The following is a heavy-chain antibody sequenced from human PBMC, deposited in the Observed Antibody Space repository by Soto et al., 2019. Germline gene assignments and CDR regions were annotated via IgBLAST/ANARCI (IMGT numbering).Heavy chain of an antibody. CDR2: IDPSDSYT. V-gene: IGHV5-10-1*01. CDR3: ASSPRGYCSSTSCRELGNYYGMDV. J-gene: IGHJ6*02. Sequence: PGESLKISCKASGYSFTTYWIGWVRQMPGKGLEWMGRIDPSDSYTNYSPSFQGHVTISADKSISTAYLQWSSLKASDTAMYYCASSPRGYCSSTSCRELGNYYGMDVWGQGTTVTVSS. D-gene: IGHD2-2*01. CDR1: GYSFTTYW.